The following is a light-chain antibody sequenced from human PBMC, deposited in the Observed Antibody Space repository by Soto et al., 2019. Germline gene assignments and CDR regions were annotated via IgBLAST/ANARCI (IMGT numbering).Light chain of an antibody. J-gene: IGLJ1*01. Sequence: VLTQPASVSGSPGQSITISCSGTSSDIGSYDHVAWYQQFPGKSPKLIIYAVSDRPSGVSDRFSGSKSGISASLTISGLQTEDEADYYCISYTDRQSYLFGTGTKVTVL. CDR3: ISYTDRQSYL. CDR2: AVS. CDR1: SSDIGSYDH. V-gene: IGLV2-14*03.